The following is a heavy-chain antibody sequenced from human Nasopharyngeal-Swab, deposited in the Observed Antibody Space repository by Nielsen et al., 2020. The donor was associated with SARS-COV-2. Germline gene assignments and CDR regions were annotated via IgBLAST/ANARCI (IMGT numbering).Heavy chain of an antibody. CDR2: INPNSGGT. CDR1: GYTFTGYY. Sequence: ASVKVSCKASGYTFTGYYMHWVRQAPGQGLEWMGWINPNSGGTNYAQKFQGRVTITRDTSISTAYMELSRLRSDDTAVYYCARYSNYSSYYGMDVWGQGTMVTVSS. D-gene: IGHD4-11*01. CDR3: ARYSNYSSYYGMDV. J-gene: IGHJ6*02. V-gene: IGHV1-2*02.